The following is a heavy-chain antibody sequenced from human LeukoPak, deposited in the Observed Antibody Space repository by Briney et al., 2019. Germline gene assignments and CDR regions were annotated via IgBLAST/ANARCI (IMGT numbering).Heavy chain of an antibody. Sequence: GGSLRLSCAASGFTFSSYAMHWVRQAPGKGLEWVAVISYDGSNKYYADSVKGRFTISRDNSKNTLYLQMNSLRAEDTAVYYCARLRYFDWSEFDPWGQGTLVTVSS. CDR3: ARLRYFDWSEFDP. D-gene: IGHD3-9*01. CDR1: GFTFSSYA. CDR2: ISYDGSNK. V-gene: IGHV3-30-3*01. J-gene: IGHJ5*02.